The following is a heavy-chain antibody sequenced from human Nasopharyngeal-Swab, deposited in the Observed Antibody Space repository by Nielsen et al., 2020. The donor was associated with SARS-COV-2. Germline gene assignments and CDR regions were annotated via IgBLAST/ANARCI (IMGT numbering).Heavy chain of an antibody. V-gene: IGHV3-15*01. CDR1: GFTFSNAW. CDR3: ATGWAGAFNI. CDR2: IKSKPDGETT. Sequence: GGSLRLSCAASGFTFSNAWMNWVRQAPGKGRGWVGRIKSKPDGETTDYAAPVKGRFTISRDDSKTTLYLQMNSLKTEDTAIYYCATGWAGAFNIWGLGTMVTVSS. J-gene: IGHJ3*02. D-gene: IGHD1-26*01.